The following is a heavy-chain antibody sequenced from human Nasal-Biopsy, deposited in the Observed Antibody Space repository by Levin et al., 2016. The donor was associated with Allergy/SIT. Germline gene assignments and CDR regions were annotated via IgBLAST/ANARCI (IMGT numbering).Heavy chain of an antibody. CDR1: GGSISSSPYY. CDR2: IFDSGST. D-gene: IGHD6-19*01. J-gene: IGHJ5*02. V-gene: IGHV4-39*01. CDR3: ARLYPRGKKGSGWFNWFDP. Sequence: GSLRLSCSVSGGSISSSPYYWGWIRQPPEKGLEWIGSIFDSGSTYYNPSLKSRVTISVDTSKNQFSLRLSSLTAADTALYYCARLYPRGKKGSGWFNWFDPWGQGTLVTVSS.